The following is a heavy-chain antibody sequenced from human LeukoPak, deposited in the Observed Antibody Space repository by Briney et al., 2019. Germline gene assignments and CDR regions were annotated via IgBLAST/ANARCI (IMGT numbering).Heavy chain of an antibody. CDR2: IYYSGST. CDR3: ARLRYYYDSSGLNWFDP. J-gene: IGHJ5*02. D-gene: IGHD3-22*01. V-gene: IGHV4-31*03. Sequence: SETLSLTCTVSGGSISSGGYYWSWIRQHPGEGLEWIGYIYYSGSTYYNPSLKSRVTISVDTSKNQFSLKLSSVTAADTAVYYCARLRYYYDSSGLNWFDPWGQGTLVTVSS. CDR1: GGSISSGGYY.